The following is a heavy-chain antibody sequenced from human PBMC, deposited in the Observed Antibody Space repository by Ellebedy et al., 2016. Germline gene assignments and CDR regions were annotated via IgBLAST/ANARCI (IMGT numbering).Heavy chain of an antibody. CDR1: GGSFSGYY. J-gene: IGHJ3*02. CDR2: INHSGST. D-gene: IGHD3-3*01. Sequence: SETLSLTCAVYGGSFSGYYWSWIRQPPGKGLEWIGEINHSGSTNYNPSLKSRVTISVDTSKNQFSLKLSSVTAADTAVYYCARRIWSGYWRASDAFDIWGQGTMVTVSS. CDR3: ARRIWSGYWRASDAFDI. V-gene: IGHV4-34*01.